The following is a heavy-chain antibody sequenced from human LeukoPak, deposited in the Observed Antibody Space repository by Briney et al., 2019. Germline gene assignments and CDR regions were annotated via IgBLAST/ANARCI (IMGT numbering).Heavy chain of an antibody. Sequence: SETLSLTCTVSGGSLSNGRYFWSWIRQPAGTGLEWIGRIYSSGNSDYNPSLKSRVTILLDTSKNQFSLRVSSVTAADTAVYYCARASVVTLTSYGMDVWGQGTTVTVSS. V-gene: IGHV4-61*02. J-gene: IGHJ6*02. CDR3: ARASVVTLTSYGMDV. D-gene: IGHD3-22*01. CDR2: IYSSGNS. CDR1: GGSLSNGRYF.